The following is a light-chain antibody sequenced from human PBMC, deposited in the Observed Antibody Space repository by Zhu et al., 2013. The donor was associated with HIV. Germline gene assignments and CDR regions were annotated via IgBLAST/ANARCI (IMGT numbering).Light chain of an antibody. J-gene: IGKJ4*01. CDR3: QQYGRPPRLT. V-gene: IGKV3-15*01. CDR2: GAS. CDR1: QSVNNN. Sequence: EIVMTQSPDILSVSPGERATLSCRASQSVNNNLAWYQQKSGQAPRLLIYGASTRATGIPARFSGSGSGTEFTLTITRLEPEDFALYYCQQYGRPPRLTFGGGTKVEIK.